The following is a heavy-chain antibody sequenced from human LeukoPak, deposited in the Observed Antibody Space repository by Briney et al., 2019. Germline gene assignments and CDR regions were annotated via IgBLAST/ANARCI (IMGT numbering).Heavy chain of an antibody. CDR3: ARREGDAFDI. CDR2: IYHSGST. D-gene: IGHD1-26*01. J-gene: IGHJ3*02. CDR1: GGSIISSNW. Sequence: PSETLSLTCAVSGGSIISSNWWSXXRQPPGRGLEWIGEIYHSGSTNYNPSLKSRVTIXVDTSKNQFSLKLSSVTAADTAVYYCARREGDAFDIWGQGTMVTVSP. V-gene: IGHV4-4*02.